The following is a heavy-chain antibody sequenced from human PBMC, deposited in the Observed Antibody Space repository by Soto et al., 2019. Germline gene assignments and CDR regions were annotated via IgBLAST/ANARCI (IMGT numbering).Heavy chain of an antibody. CDR1: GFTFSSYG. Sequence: QVQLVASGGGVVQPGRSLRLSCAASGFTFSSYGMHWVRQAPGKGLEWVAVISYDGSNKYYADSVKGRFTISRDNSKNTLYLQMNSLSAEDTAVYYCATQALIAVAGTSSWYFDLWGRGTLLTVSS. V-gene: IGHV3-30*03. J-gene: IGHJ2*01. D-gene: IGHD6-19*01. CDR3: ATQALIAVAGTSSWYFDL. CDR2: ISYDGSNK.